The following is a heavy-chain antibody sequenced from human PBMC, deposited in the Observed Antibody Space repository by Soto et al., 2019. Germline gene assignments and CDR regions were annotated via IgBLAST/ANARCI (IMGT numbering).Heavy chain of an antibody. CDR2: INAGNGNT. D-gene: IGHD2-21*02. CDR3: ARSIVVVTALDY. J-gene: IGHJ4*02. CDR1: GYTFTSYA. V-gene: IGHV1-3*05. Sequence: QVQLVQSGAEEKKPGGSVNVSCKASGYTFTSYAMHWVRQAPGQRLEWMGWINAGNGNTKYSQKFQGRVTITRDTSASTAYMELSSLRSEDTAVYYCARSIVVVTALDYWGQGTLVTVSS.